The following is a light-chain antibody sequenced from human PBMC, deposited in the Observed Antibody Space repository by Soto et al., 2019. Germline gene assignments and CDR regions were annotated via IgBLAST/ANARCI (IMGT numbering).Light chain of an antibody. J-gene: IGKJ1*01. CDR2: QAS. Sequence: DIHMTQSRSTLGASLRDSVTITCRASQSTSSYLAWYQQKPGKAPKLLIYQASSLENGVPSRFRGGGSGTEFTLSISSLEPDDFATYYCQKYNSYSFGQGTKVEIK. V-gene: IGKV1-5*03. CDR1: QSTSSY. CDR3: QKYNSYS.